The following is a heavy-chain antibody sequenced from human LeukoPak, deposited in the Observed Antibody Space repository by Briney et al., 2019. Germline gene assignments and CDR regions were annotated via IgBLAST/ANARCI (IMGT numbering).Heavy chain of an antibody. Sequence: SVKVSCKASGGTFSGYSIGWVRQAPGQGLEWMGGIIPIFETASFAQKFQGRVTISTDESTSTAYMEMSSLRSEDTAVYYCARGPGTAIAYFLYMDVWGKGTTVTVSS. CDR2: IIPIFETA. V-gene: IGHV1-69*05. J-gene: IGHJ6*03. CDR3: ARGPGTAIAYFLYMDV. D-gene: IGHD1-1*01. CDR1: GGTFSGYS.